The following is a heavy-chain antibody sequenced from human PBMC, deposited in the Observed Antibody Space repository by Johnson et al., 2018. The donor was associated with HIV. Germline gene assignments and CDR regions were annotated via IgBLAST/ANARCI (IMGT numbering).Heavy chain of an antibody. Sequence: QVQLVESGGGVVQPGRSLRLSCAASGFTFSSYGMHWVRQAPGKGLEWVAVISYDGSNKYYADSVKGRFTISRDNSDNFLYLYMNRLRTDDTAVYYCVRGWHTSGRCYVFDIWGQGTTVIVSS. CDR2: ISYDGSNK. J-gene: IGHJ3*02. V-gene: IGHV3-30*03. D-gene: IGHD6-19*01. CDR1: GFTFSSYG. CDR3: VRGWHTSGRCYVFDI.